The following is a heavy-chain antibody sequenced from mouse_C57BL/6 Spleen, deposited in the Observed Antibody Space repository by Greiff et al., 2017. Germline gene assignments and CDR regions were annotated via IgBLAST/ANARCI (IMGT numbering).Heavy chain of an antibody. CDR2: IRLKSDNYAT. CDR3: TVPLYYDYERGNLDY. J-gene: IGHJ2*01. V-gene: IGHV6-3*01. Sequence: DVQLQESGGGLVQPGGSMKLSCVASGFTFSNYWMNWVRQSPEKGLEWVAQIRLKSDNYATNYAESVKGRFTISRADSKSSVYLQMNNLRAEDTGIYYCTVPLYYDYERGNLDYWGQGTTLTVSS. D-gene: IGHD2-4*01. CDR1: GFTFSNYW.